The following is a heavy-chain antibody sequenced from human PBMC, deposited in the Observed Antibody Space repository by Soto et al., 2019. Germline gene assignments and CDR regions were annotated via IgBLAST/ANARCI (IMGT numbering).Heavy chain of an antibody. J-gene: IGHJ6*02. CDR2: ISYDGSNK. CDR1: GFTFSSYA. Sequence: QVQLVESGGGVVQPGRSLRLSCAASGFTFSSYAMHWVRQAPGKGLEWVAVISYDGSNKYYADSVKGRFTISRDNSKNTVYLQMNSLRAEDTAVYYCARDIGLGGYSSSFYGMDVWGQGTTVTVSS. V-gene: IGHV3-30-3*01. D-gene: IGHD6-6*01. CDR3: ARDIGLGGYSSSFYGMDV.